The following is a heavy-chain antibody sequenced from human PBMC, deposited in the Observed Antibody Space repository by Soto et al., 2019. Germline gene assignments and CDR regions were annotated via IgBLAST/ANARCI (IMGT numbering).Heavy chain of an antibody. CDR1: GGTFSSYT. D-gene: IGHD6-13*01. CDR2: IIPILGIA. J-gene: IGHJ2*01. Sequence: QVQLVQSGAEVKKPGSSVKVSCKASGGTFSSYTISWVRQAPGQGLEWMGRIIPILGIANYAQKFQGRVTITADKSTSTAYMELSSLRSEDTAVYYCARAPYSSSWYGSWYFDLWGRGTLVTDSS. CDR3: ARAPYSSSWYGSWYFDL. V-gene: IGHV1-69*02.